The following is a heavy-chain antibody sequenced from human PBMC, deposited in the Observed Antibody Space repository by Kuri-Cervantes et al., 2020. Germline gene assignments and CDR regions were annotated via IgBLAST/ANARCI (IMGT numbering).Heavy chain of an antibody. CDR2: ISWNSGRI. D-gene: IGHD2-2*01. J-gene: IGHJ6*03. V-gene: IGHV3-9*01. CDR1: GFTFDDYA. Sequence: GGSLRLSCAASGFTFDDYAMHWVRQAPGKGLEWVSGISWNSGRIGYADSVKGRFTISRDNSKNTLYLQMNSLRAEDTAVYYCAKEGDCSSTSCYRRFYYYYYMDVWGKGTTVTVSS. CDR3: AKEGDCSSTSCYRRFYYYYYMDV.